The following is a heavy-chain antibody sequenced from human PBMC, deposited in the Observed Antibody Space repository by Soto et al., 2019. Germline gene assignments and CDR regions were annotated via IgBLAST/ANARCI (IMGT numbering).Heavy chain of an antibody. CDR3: AAARITIFGVVMIGFDP. V-gene: IGHV1-58*01. Sequence: SVKVSCTASGFTFTSSAVQWVRQARGQRLEWIGWIVVGSGNTNYAQKFQERVTITRDMSTSTAYMELSSLRSEDTAVYYCAAARITIFGVVMIGFDPWGQGTLVTVSS. CDR2: IVVGSGNT. D-gene: IGHD3-3*01. CDR1: GFTFTSSA. J-gene: IGHJ5*02.